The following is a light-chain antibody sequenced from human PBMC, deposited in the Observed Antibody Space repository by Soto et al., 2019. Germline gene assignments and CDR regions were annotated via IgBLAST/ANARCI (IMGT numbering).Light chain of an antibody. CDR1: SSDVGSYNL. J-gene: IGLJ1*01. Sequence: QSALTQPASVSGSPGQSITISCTGTSSDVGSYNLVSWYQQHPGKAPKLMIYEGSKRPSGVSNGFSGSKSGNTASLTISGLQAEDEADYYCCSYAGSSTSYVFGTGTKVTVL. CDR3: CSYAGSSTSYV. V-gene: IGLV2-23*01. CDR2: EGS.